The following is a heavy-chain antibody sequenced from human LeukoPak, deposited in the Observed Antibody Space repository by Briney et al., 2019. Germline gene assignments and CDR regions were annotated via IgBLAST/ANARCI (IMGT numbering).Heavy chain of an antibody. CDR2: IDSTGRVI. Sequence: PGGSLRLSCAASGFTFSSYAMSWVRQAPGQGLEWVSFIDSTGRVIRYADSVRGRLTNSRDNAQNSLYLQMTSLTDDDTAVYFCASQNPHGSFDYWGQGTLVTVSS. CDR3: ASQNPHGSFDY. V-gene: IGHV3-48*02. J-gene: IGHJ4*02. CDR1: GFTFSSYA.